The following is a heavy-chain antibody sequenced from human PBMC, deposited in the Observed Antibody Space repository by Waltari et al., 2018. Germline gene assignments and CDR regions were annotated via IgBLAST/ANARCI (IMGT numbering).Heavy chain of an antibody. CDR3: ARDRGQSGYGEAY. V-gene: IGHV3-11*01. CDR2: ISSGGTTK. D-gene: IGHD5-12*01. CDR1: SFAFSYYY. J-gene: IGHJ4*02. Sequence: QVQLVESGGDLVKPGGSLRLSCEVSSFAFSYYYMSWIRQAPGKGLECVSYISSGGTTKYYADSVRGRFIISRDNAKNTLYLQMNSLRVEDTAVYYCARDRGQSGYGEAYWGQGTLVTVSS.